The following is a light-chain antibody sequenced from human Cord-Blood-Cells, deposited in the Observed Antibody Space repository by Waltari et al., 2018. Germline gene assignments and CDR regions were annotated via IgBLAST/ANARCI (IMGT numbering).Light chain of an antibody. CDR3: SSYTSSSTV. J-gene: IGLJ1*01. CDR1: SSDVGGHNY. CDR2: DVS. V-gene: IGLV2-14*01. Sequence: QSALPQPASVSGSPGQSITISCTGPSSDVGGHNYSSWYQQHPGKAPKLMIYDVSNRPSGVSNRFSGSKSGNTASLTISGLQAEDEADYYCSSYTSSSTVFGTGTKVTVL.